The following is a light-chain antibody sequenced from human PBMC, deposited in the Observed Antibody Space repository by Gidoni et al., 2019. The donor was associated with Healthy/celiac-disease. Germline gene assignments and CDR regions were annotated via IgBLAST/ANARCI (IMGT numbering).Light chain of an antibody. CDR3: QQYYSTPQT. V-gene: IGKV4-1*01. J-gene: IGKJ1*01. CDR1: QSVLYSSNNKNY. Sequence: DIVMTQSPDSLDVSPGESATINCKSSQSVLYSSNNKNYLAWYQQKPGQPPKLLIYWASTRECGVPDRFSGSGSGTDFTLTISSLQAEDVAVYYCQQYYSTPQTFGQGTKVEIK. CDR2: WAS.